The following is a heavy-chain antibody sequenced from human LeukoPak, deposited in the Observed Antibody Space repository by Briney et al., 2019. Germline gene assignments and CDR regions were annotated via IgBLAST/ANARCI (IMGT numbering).Heavy chain of an antibody. Sequence: SETLSLTRTVSGGSISSYYWSWIRQPAGKGLEWIGRIYTSGSTNYNPSLKSRVTMSVDTSKNQFSLKLSSVTAADTAVYYCARVAYSSSWYRGTGWDAFDIWGQGTMVTVSS. V-gene: IGHV4-4*07. CDR1: GGSISSYY. D-gene: IGHD6-13*01. CDR2: IYTSGST. J-gene: IGHJ3*02. CDR3: ARVAYSSSWYRGTGWDAFDI.